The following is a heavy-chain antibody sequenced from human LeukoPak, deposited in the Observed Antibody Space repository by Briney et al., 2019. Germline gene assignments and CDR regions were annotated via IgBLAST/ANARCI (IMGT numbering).Heavy chain of an antibody. J-gene: IGHJ4*02. CDR2: MKSNSGAT. Sequence: ASVKVSCKASGYTFTDYYIHWMRQAPGQGLEWIGWMKSNSGATKYAQKFQDRVTMTRDTSISTAYMDLSSLRSDDTAVYYCARDPIDAPGCSFDCWGPGTLVTVSS. V-gene: IGHV1-2*02. D-gene: IGHD1-1*01. CDR1: GYTFTDYY. CDR3: ARDPIDAPGCSFDC.